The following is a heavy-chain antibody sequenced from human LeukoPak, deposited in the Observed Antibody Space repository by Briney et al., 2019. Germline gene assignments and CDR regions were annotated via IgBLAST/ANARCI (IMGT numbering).Heavy chain of an antibody. CDR1: GGSFSGYY. CDR3: ARVWWLAAAGTCWFDP. CDR2: INHSGNT. D-gene: IGHD6-13*01. V-gene: IGHV4-34*01. J-gene: IGHJ5*02. Sequence: PSETLSLTCAVYGGSFSGYYWSWIRQPPGKGLEWIGEINHSGNTNYNPSLKSRVTISVDTSKNQFSLKLSSVTAADTAVYYCARVWWLAAAGTCWFDPWGQGTLVTVSS.